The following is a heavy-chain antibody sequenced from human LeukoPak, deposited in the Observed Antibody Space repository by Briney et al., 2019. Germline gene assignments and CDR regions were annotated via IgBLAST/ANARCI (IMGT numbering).Heavy chain of an antibody. J-gene: IGHJ4*02. Sequence: SETLSLTXPVSGGSISTYYWSWIRQPPGKGLEWIGYMYYSGSTNYNPSLKSRVTMSVDTSKNQFSLKLSSVTAADTAVYYCARGRALLWFGELSMNRQYYFDYWGQGTLVTVSS. CDR1: GGSISTYY. D-gene: IGHD3-10*01. CDR2: MYYSGST. V-gene: IGHV4-59*12. CDR3: ARGRALLWFGELSMNRQYYFDY.